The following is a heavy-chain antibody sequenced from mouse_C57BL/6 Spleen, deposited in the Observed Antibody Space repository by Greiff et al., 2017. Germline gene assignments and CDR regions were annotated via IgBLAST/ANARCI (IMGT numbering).Heavy chain of an antibody. CDR2: IYPGSGNT. J-gene: IGHJ4*01. D-gene: IGHD1-1*01. V-gene: IGHV1-76*01. CDR1: GYTFTDYY. Sequence: VKLQQSGAELVRPGASVKLSCKASGYTFTDYYINWVKQRPGQGLEWIARIYPGSGNTYYNEKFKGKATLTAEKSSSTAYMPLSSLTSEASAVYCSERSYYASSRDAMDYWGQGTSVTVSS. CDR3: ERSYYASSRDAMDY.